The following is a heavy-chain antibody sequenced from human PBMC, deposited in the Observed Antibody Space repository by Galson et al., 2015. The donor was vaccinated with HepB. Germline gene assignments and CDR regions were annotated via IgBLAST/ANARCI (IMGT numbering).Heavy chain of an antibody. D-gene: IGHD6-13*01. J-gene: IGHJ6*02. CDR1: GFTFSSYW. CDR2: INSDGSST. CDR3: ARGGAAAAGTGESYYYYSMDV. V-gene: IGHV3-74*01. Sequence: SLRLSCAASGFTFSSYWMHWVRQAPGKGLVWVSRINSDGSSTSYADSVKGRFTISRDNAKNTLYLQMNSLRAEDTAVYYCARGGAAAAGTGESYYYYSMDVWGQGTTVTVSS.